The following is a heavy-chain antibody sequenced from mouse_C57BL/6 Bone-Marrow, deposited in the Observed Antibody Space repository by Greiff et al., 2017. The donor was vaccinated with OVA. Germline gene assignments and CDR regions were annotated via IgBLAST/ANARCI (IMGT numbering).Heavy chain of an antibody. Sequence: DVQLQESGPVLVKPGASVKMSCKASGYTFTDYYMKWVQQSHGKSLEWIGVINPYNGGTSYNQKFKGKATLTVDKSSSTAYMELNSLTSEDSAVYYCARGLGRRGDCWGQGTTLTVSS. CDR2: INPYNGGT. J-gene: IGHJ2*01. V-gene: IGHV1-19*01. CDR3: ARGLGRRGDC. CDR1: GYTFTDYY. D-gene: IGHD4-1*01.